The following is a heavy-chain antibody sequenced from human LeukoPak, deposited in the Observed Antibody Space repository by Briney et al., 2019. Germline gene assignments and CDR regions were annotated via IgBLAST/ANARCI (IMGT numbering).Heavy chain of an antibody. D-gene: IGHD6-6*01. CDR3: ARGGIAARHPGFDY. V-gene: IGHV4-38-2*02. CDR2: IYHTGGP. J-gene: IGHJ4*02. Sequence: SETLSLTCTVSGYSISSGFFWGWIRQPPGKGLEWIGSIYHTGGPYYNPSLKSRVTISVDTSKNHFSLKLSSVTAADTAIYYCARGGIAARHPGFDYWGQGTLVTVSS. CDR1: GYSISSGFF.